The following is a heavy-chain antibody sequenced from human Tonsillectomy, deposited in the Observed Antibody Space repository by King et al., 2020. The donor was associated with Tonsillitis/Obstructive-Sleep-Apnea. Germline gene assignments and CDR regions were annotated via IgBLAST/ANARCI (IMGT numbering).Heavy chain of an antibody. CDR3: RDGSGIWYGVDV. J-gene: IGHJ6*02. Sequence: VQLVESGGGLVKPGGSLRLSCVASGFKFSNAYMSWVREAPGKGLEWVGRIKSQRDGGTTDYGAPVKGRFSISRDDPKNTAYLQMNSLKIEDSGVYYCRDGSGIWYGVDVWGQGTAVTVSS. CDR2: IKSQRDGGTT. V-gene: IGHV3-15*01. D-gene: IGHD3-10*01. CDR1: GFKFSNAY.